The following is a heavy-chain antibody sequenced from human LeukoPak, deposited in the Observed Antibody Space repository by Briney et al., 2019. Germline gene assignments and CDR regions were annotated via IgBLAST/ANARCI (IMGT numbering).Heavy chain of an antibody. V-gene: IGHV3-48*03. CDR3: ARIPWIQLWRDDYYYYYYMDV. CDR1: GFTFSSYE. Sequence: PGGSLRLSCAASGFTFSSYEMNWVRQAPGKGLEWVSYISSSGSTIYYADSVKGRFTISRDNAKNSLYLQMNSLRAEDTAVYYCARIPWIQLWRDDYYYYYYMDVWGKGTTVTVSS. CDR2: ISSSGSTI. D-gene: IGHD5-18*01. J-gene: IGHJ6*03.